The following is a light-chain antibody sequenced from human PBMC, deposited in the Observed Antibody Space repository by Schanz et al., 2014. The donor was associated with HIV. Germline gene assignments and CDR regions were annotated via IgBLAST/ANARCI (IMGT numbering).Light chain of an antibody. CDR2: ESS. Sequence: DIQMTQSPFTLPTSVGDRVTLTCRASQSISRRLAWYQQKPGRAPKLLISESSNLETGVPSRFSGSGSGTEFTLTISSLEPEDFATYYCQQYHIYSYTFGQGTKLETK. J-gene: IGKJ2*01. CDR1: QSISRR. CDR3: QQYHIYSYT. V-gene: IGKV1-5*03.